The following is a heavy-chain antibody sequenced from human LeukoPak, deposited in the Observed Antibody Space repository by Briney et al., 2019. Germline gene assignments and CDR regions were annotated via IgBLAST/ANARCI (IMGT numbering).Heavy chain of an antibody. D-gene: IGHD6-19*01. CDR2: IYPGDSDT. J-gene: IGHJ4*02. Sequence: GESLKISCKGSGXSFTNYWIAWVRQMPGKGLEWMGIIYPGDSDTRYSPSFQGQVTISADKSITTAYLQWSSLKASDTTIYYCARTIGSYTTGWYNIDYWGQGTLVTVSS. V-gene: IGHV5-51*01. CDR1: GXSFTNYW. CDR3: ARTIGSYTTGWYNIDY.